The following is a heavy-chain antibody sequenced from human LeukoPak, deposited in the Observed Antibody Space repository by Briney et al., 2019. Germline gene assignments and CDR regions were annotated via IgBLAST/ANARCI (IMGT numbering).Heavy chain of an antibody. V-gene: IGHV5-51*01. CDR1: GYSFTTYR. J-gene: IGHJ4*02. CDR3: ARGGYSGYEFDY. D-gene: IGHD5-12*01. Sequence: GGSLKISCRASGYSFTTYRMGWVRQMPGKGLERMGVILPSDSDTRYTPSFQGQVTISADKSISTAYLQWSSLKASGTVMYYCARGGYSGYEFDYWGQGTLVTVSS. CDR2: ILPSDSDT.